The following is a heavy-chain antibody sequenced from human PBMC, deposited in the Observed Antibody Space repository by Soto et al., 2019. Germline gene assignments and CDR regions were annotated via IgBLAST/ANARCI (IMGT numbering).Heavy chain of an antibody. V-gene: IGHV3-15*07. CDR3: TTWVSKFGGSYLAIYYYYGMDV. J-gene: IGHJ6*02. CDR1: GFTFSNAW. D-gene: IGHD1-26*01. CDR2: IKSKTDGGTT. Sequence: GGSLRLSCAASGFTFSNAWMNWVRQAPGKGLEWVGRIKSKTDGGTTDYAAPVKGRFTISRDDSKNTLYLQMNSLKTEDTAVYYCTTWVSKFGGSYLAIYYYYGMDVWGQGTTVTVSS.